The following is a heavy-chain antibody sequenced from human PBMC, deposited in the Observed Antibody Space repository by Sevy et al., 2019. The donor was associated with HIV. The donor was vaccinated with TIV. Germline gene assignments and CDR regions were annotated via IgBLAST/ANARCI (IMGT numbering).Heavy chain of an antibody. V-gene: IGHV1-3*01. J-gene: IGHJ4*02. CDR1: GYTFTSYA. Sequence: ASVKVSCKASGYTFTSYAFHWVRQAPGQGLEWMGWIDAGNGNTKYSQKFQGRVTLTRETSASTANMELSSLRSEDTGVYYCGRANSGDYPSRGYFDYWGQGTLVTVSS. CDR2: IDAGNGNT. D-gene: IGHD1-26*01. CDR3: GRANSGDYPSRGYFDY.